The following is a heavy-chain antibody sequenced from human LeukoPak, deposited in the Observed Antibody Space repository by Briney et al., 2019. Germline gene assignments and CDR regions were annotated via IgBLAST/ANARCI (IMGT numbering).Heavy chain of an antibody. Sequence: GSLRLSCAASGFTFNSYSMNWVRQAPGKGLEWVSSISSSSSYIYYADSVKGRFTISRDNAKNSLYLQMNSLRAEDTAVYYCATSPKPYCSGGSCYPPWGQGTLVTVSS. V-gene: IGHV3-21*01. CDR3: ATSPKPYCSGGSCYPP. CDR1: GFTFNSYS. D-gene: IGHD2-15*01. CDR2: ISSSSSYI. J-gene: IGHJ4*02.